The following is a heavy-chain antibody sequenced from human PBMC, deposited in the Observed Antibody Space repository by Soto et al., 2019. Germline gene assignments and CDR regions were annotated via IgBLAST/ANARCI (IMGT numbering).Heavy chain of an antibody. CDR3: ARDSSHYYDSSGYYPN. D-gene: IGHD3-22*01. CDR2: IYSGGST. J-gene: IGHJ4*02. V-gene: IGHV3-53*01. Sequence: GESLKISCAASGFTVSSNYMSWVRQAPGKGLEWASVIYSGGSTYYADSVKGRFTISRDNSKNTLYLQMNSLRAEDTAVYYCARDSSHYYDSSGYYPNWGQGTLVTVSS. CDR1: GFTVSSNY.